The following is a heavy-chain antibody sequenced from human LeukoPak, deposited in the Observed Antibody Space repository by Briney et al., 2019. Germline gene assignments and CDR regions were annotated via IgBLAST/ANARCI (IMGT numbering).Heavy chain of an antibody. Sequence: IPGGSLRLSCAASGFTFSSYSMNWVRQAPGKGLEWVSSISSSSSYIYYADSVKGRFTISRDNAKNSLYLQMNSLRAEDTAVYYCARGGVAVRSPSYYYMDVWGKGTTATVSS. D-gene: IGHD6-6*01. CDR3: ARGGVAVRSPSYYYMDV. CDR1: GFTFSSYS. J-gene: IGHJ6*03. CDR2: ISSSSSYI. V-gene: IGHV3-21*01.